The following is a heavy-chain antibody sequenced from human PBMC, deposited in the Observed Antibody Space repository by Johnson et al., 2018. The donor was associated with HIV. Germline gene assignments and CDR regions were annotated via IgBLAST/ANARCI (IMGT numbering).Heavy chain of an antibody. CDR1: GFTFSDYY. Sequence: QVQLVESGGGLVKPGGSLRLSCIASGFTFSDYYMSWIRQAPGKGLEWVSYISSSRSSIYYPDSVRGRFTVSRDNAKNSLILQMDSLRVEDTAVYYCAGADPDDSSGVDFWGQGTRVSVSS. V-gene: IGHV3-11*04. J-gene: IGHJ3*01. CDR2: ISSSRSSI. CDR3: AGADPDDSSGVDF. D-gene: IGHD3-22*01.